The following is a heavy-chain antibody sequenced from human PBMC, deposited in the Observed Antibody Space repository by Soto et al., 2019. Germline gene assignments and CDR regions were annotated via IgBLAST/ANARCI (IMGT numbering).Heavy chain of an antibody. CDR3: AKDDSSLTTETTSDY. CDR2: ISYDGSNK. CDR1: GFTFSSYG. V-gene: IGHV3-30*18. Sequence: ESGGGVVQPGRSLRLSCAASGFTFSSYGMHWVRQAPGKGLEWVAVISYDGSNKYYADSVKGRFTISRDNSKNTLYLQMNSLRAEDTAVYYCAKDDSSLTTETTSDYWGQGTLVTVSS. D-gene: IGHD4-17*01. J-gene: IGHJ4*02.